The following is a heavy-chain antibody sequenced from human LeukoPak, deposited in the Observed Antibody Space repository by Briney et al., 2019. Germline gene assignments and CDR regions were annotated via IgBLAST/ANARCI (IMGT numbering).Heavy chain of an antibody. J-gene: IGHJ4*02. Sequence: QAGGSLRLSCAASGFTFSRYYMHWVRQAPGKGLVWVSRINSDGSSTTYADSVKGRFTISRDNAKNTLYLQTNSLKVEDTAVYYCTRVFVGDEYSSSGYWGQGTLVTVSS. V-gene: IGHV3-74*01. CDR3: TRVFVGDEYSSSGY. CDR2: INSDGSST. CDR1: GFTFSRYY. D-gene: IGHD6-13*01.